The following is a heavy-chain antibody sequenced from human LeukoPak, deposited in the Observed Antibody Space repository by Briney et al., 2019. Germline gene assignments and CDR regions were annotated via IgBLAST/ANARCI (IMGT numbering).Heavy chain of an antibody. V-gene: IGHV2-5*01. J-gene: IGHJ4*02. CDR2: IYWNDDK. Sequence: ESGPTLVNPTQTLTLTCTFSGFSLSTSGVGVGWIRQPPGKALEWLALIYWNDDKLYSPSLQSRLTITKDTSKNQVVLTMTNMDPVDTATYYCAHISPHYDILTGYDYWGQGTLVTVYS. D-gene: IGHD3-9*01. CDR3: AHISPHYDILTGYDY. CDR1: GFSLSTSGVG.